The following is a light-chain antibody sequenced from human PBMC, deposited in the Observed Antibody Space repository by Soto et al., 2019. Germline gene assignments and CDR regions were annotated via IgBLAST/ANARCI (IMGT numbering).Light chain of an antibody. Sequence: VIWMTQSASLLSASTGDRVTISCRISQGISSYLAWYQQKPGKAPELLIYAASTLQSGVPSRFSGSGSGTDFTLTISCLQSEDFATYYCQQYYSFPQWTFGQGTKLDIK. CDR3: QQYYSFPQWT. CDR2: AAS. CDR1: QGISSY. J-gene: IGKJ1*01. V-gene: IGKV1D-8*01.